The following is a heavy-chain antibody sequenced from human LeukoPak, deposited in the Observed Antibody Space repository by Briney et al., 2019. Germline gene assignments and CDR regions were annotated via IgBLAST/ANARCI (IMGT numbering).Heavy chain of an antibody. CDR3: ARDPGRDGYNSPIEN. CDR2: IIPIFGTA. CDR1: GGTFSSYA. Sequence: SVKVSCKASGGTFSSYAISWVRQAPGQGLEWMGGIIPIFGTANYAQKFQGRVTITADESTSTAYMELSSLRSDDTALYYCARDPGRDGYNSPIENWGQGTLVTVSS. J-gene: IGHJ4*02. V-gene: IGHV1-69*13. D-gene: IGHD5-24*01.